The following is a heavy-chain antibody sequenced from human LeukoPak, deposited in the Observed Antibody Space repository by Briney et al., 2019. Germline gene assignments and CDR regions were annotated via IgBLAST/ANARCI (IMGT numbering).Heavy chain of an antibody. CDR1: GFTVSSSY. CDR2: ISGSGGST. V-gene: IGHV3-23*01. J-gene: IGHJ4*02. Sequence: GGSLRLSCAASGFTVSSSYMSWVRQAQGKGLEWVSAISGSGGSTYYADSVKGRFTISRDNSKNTLYLQMNSLRAEDTAVYYCAKDMVATSFDYWGQGTLVTVSS. D-gene: IGHD5-12*01. CDR3: AKDMVATSFDY.